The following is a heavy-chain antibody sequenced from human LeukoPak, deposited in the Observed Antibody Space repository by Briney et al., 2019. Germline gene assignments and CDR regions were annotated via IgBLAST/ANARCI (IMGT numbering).Heavy chain of an antibody. CDR3: ARDKMGYCTNGVCP. V-gene: IGHV3-48*03. J-gene: IGHJ5*02. D-gene: IGHD2-8*01. CDR1: GFTFSSYE. Sequence: PGGSLRLSCAASGFTFSSYEMNWVRQAPGKGLEWVSYISSSGGTIYYADSVKGRFTISRDNAENSLYLQMNSLRAEDTAIYYCARDKMGYCTNGVCPWGQGTLVTVSS. CDR2: ISSSGGTI.